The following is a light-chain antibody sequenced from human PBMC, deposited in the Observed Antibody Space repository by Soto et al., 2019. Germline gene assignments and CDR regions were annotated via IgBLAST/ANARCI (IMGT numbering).Light chain of an antibody. Sequence: QSVLTQPASVSGSPGQSITISCTGTSSDVGGYNYVSWYQQHPGKAPKLMIYDASNRPSGVSNRFSGSKSGNTASLTISGLQAEDEADYYCSSYTSSSIPYVFGTGTKVTV. CDR3: SSYTSSSIPYV. CDR1: SSDVGGYNY. CDR2: DAS. J-gene: IGLJ1*01. V-gene: IGLV2-14*01.